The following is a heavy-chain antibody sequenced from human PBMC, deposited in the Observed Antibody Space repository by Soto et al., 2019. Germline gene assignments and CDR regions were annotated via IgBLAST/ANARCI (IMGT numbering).Heavy chain of an antibody. V-gene: IGHV3-15*01. CDR3: AKPRPGSHGYAY. J-gene: IGHJ4*02. Sequence: GGSLRLSCAASGITLSNVWMSWVRQAPGKGLDWVGRIKSKADGSTTEYGSHVKDRFIISRDDSENTLDLQMHSLKTEDTGVYYCAKPRPGSHGYAYWGQANRVTVSS. D-gene: IGHD3-16*01. CDR2: IKSKADGSTT. CDR1: GITLSNVW.